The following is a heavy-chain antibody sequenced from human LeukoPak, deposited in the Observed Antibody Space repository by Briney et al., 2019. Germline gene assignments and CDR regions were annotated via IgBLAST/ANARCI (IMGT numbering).Heavy chain of an antibody. J-gene: IGHJ4*02. CDR2: ISGSGDRA. V-gene: IGHV3-23*01. CDR1: GFTFSSYA. Sequence: PGGSLRLSCAASGFTFSSYAMSWVRQAPGKVLEWVSVISGSGDRAYYADSVEGRFTLSRDNSRNTMYLQMNSLRADDTAVYYCAKDHIGTLSYDILSAFASWGQGTLVTVSS. D-gene: IGHD3-9*01. CDR3: AKDHIGTLSYDILSAFAS.